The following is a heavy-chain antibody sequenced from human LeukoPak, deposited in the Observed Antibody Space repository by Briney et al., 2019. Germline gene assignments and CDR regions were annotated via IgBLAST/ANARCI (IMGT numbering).Heavy chain of an antibody. D-gene: IGHD2-15*01. CDR2: IKQDGSEK. J-gene: IGHJ4*02. Sequence: PGGSLRLSCAASAFTFNSYWMSWVRQAPGKGLEWVANIKQDGSEKYYVDSVKGRFTISRDNAKNSLYVQMNSLRAEDTAVYYCARGGSYFDYWGQGTLVTVSS. CDR3: ARGGSYFDY. CDR1: AFTFNSYW. V-gene: IGHV3-7*01.